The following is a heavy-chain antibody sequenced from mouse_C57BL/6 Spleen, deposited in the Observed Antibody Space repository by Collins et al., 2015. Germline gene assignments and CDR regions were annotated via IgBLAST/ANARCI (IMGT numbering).Heavy chain of an antibody. Sequence: EVQLQQSGPVLVKPGASVKMSCKASGYTFTDYYMNWVKQSHGKSLEWIGVINPYNGDTSYNQKFKGKATLTVDKSSSTAYMELNSLTSEDSAVYYCARNGDSNYFDYWGQGTTLTVSS. V-gene: IGHV1-19*01. J-gene: IGHJ2*01. CDR1: GYTFTDYY. CDR2: INPYNGDT. CDR3: ARNGDSNYFDY. D-gene: IGHD2-5*01.